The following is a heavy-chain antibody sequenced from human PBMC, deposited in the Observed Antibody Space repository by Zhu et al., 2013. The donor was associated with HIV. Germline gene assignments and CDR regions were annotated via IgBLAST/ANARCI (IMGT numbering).Heavy chain of an antibody. J-gene: IGHJ4*02. CDR1: GYTFTSYY. CDR2: INPSGGST. D-gene: IGHD1-26*01. CDR3: ARGPPDIVGATLWYFDY. Sequence: QVQLVQSGAEVKKPGASVKVSCKASGYTFTSYYMHWVRQAPGQGLEWMGIINPSGGSTSYAQKFQGRVTMTRDTSTSTVYMELSSLRSEDTAVYYCARGPPDIVGATLWYFDYWGQGTLVHRLL. V-gene: IGHV1-46*01.